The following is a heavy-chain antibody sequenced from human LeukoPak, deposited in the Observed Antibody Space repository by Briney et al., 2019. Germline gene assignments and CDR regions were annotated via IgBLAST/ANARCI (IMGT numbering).Heavy chain of an antibody. Sequence: SETLSLTCAVSSYSITSSSWWGWIRQPPGKGLEWIGYIYHSGTTYYNPSLQSRVTMSVDTSKNQFSLKLSSVTAVDTAVYYCARKGNVYYYFDYWGQGTLVTVSS. CDR2: IYHSGTT. J-gene: IGHJ4*02. CDR1: SYSITSSSW. V-gene: IGHV4-28*01. D-gene: IGHD3-10*01. CDR3: ARKGNVYYYFDY.